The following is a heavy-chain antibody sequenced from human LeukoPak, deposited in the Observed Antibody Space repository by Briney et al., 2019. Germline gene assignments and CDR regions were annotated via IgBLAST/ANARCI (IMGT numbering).Heavy chain of an antibody. V-gene: IGHV1-69*04. Sequence: SVKVSCKASGGTFTSSAFSWVRQAPGQGLEWMGRIIPVLEIKNYAQNFQGRVTITADKSTSTAFLDLRNLTSAGTAIYYCASYRGGSGYSFDYWGQGTLVTVSS. CDR3: ASYRGGSGYSFDY. CDR1: GGTFTSSA. D-gene: IGHD5-12*01. CDR2: IIPVLEIK. J-gene: IGHJ4*02.